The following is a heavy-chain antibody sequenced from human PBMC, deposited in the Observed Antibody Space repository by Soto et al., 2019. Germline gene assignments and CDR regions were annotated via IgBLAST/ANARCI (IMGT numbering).Heavy chain of an antibody. CDR1: GYTFTSYY. J-gene: IGHJ5*02. V-gene: IGHV1-46*01. CDR3: ARDRWDDFWSGYYNQYNWFDP. D-gene: IGHD3-3*01. CDR2: INPSGGST. Sequence: ASVKVSCKASGYTFTSYYMHWVRQAPGQGLEWMGIINPSGGSTRYAQKFQGRVTMTRDTSTSTVYMELSSLRSEDTAVYYCARDRWDDFWSGYYNQYNWFDPWGQGTLVTVSS.